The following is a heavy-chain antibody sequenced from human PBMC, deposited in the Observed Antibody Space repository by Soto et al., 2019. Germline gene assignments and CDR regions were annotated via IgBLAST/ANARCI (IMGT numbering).Heavy chain of an antibody. V-gene: IGHV3-66*01. CDR2: IYSDGTT. Sequence: LVESGGGLVQAGESLRLSCAVSGFSVSNNYMTWVRQAPGKGLEWISVIYSDGTTYHADSVKGRFIASRDNSQNTLYLQMNNLRVVDSAVYFCARDTHSAVRSDWWGQGTLVTVAS. D-gene: IGHD3-9*01. J-gene: IGHJ4*02. CDR1: GFSVSNNY. CDR3: ARDTHSAVRSDW.